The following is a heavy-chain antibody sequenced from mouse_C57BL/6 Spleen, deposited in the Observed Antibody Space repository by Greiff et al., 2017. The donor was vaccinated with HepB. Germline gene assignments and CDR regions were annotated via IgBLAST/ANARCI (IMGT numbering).Heavy chain of an antibody. V-gene: IGHV1-81*01. CDR2: IYPRSGNT. D-gene: IGHD1-1*01. Sequence: QVQLKESGAELARPGASVKLSCKASGYTFTSYGISWVKQRTGQGLEWIGEIYPRSGNTYYNEKFKGKATLTADKSSSTAYMELRSLTSEDSAVYFCARSGALRWDYWGQGTTLTVSS. CDR1: GYTFTSYG. CDR3: ARSGALRWDY. J-gene: IGHJ2*01.